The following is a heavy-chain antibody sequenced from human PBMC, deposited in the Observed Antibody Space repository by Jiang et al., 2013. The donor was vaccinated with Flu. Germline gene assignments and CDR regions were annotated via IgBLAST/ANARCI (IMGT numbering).Heavy chain of an antibody. J-gene: IGHJ1*01. Sequence: AIHSVAPGPRTKPSVDGMDQRWQWKHKYSQNLQDRVTFSRDTSTTTIYMELSSLKSEDTAVYYCARDSGSGWSLEYYYHWGQGTLVTVSS. CDR3: ARDSGSGWSLEYYYH. CDR1: A. CDR2: QRWQWKH. V-gene: IGHV1-3*01. D-gene: IGHD6-19*01.